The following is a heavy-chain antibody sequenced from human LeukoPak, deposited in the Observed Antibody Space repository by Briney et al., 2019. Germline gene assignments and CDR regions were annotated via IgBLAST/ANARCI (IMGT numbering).Heavy chain of an antibody. CDR3: ATMDSGYYYGFDY. V-gene: IGHV3-23*01. CDR2: ISGSGGST. Sequence: GGSLRLSCAASGFTFSSYAMSWVRQAPGKGLEWVSAISGSGGSTYYADSVKGRFTISRDNSKNTLYLQMNSLRAEDTAVYYCATMDSGYYYGFDYWGQGTLVTVSS. CDR1: GFTFSSYA. D-gene: IGHD3-22*01. J-gene: IGHJ4*02.